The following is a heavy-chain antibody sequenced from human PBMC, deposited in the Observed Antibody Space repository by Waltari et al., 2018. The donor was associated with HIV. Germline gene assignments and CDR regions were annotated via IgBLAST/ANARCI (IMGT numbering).Heavy chain of an antibody. J-gene: IGHJ5*01. D-gene: IGHD3-3*01. CDR3: ARTVGTSISGVITYNWFDS. Sequence: QVQLQESGPGLVKPSETLSLTCNVSADTLNNYYLSWLRQSPPKGLEWIGYIYYTGTSNYNPSPSLKSRVTMSLDTSKTQFSLKLTSVSAADTAVYYCARTVGTSISGVITYNWFDSWGQGTLVTVSS. V-gene: IGHV4-59*01. CDR1: ADTLNNYY. CDR2: IYYTGTS.